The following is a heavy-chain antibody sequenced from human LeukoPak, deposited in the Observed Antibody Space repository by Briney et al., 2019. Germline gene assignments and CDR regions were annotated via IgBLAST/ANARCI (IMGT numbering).Heavy chain of an antibody. D-gene: IGHD6-13*01. CDR3: AREFGYSSSWPGWFDP. J-gene: IGHJ5*02. CDR2: IWDDGSNK. Sequence: GGSLRLSCAASGFTLSSYGMYWVRQAPGKGLEWVAVIWDDGSNKYYADSVKGRFTISRDNSKNTLYLQMNSLRAEDTAVYYCAREFGYSSSWPGWFDPWGQGTLVTVSS. CDR1: GFTLSSYG. V-gene: IGHV3-33*01.